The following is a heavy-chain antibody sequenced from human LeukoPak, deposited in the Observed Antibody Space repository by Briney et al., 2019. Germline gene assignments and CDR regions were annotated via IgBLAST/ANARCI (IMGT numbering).Heavy chain of an antibody. D-gene: IGHD3-3*01. CDR2: IYYSGST. CDR3: ATGGYDFWSGYPHWFDP. V-gene: IGHV4-59*01. CDR1: GGSISNYY. J-gene: IGHJ5*02. Sequence: SETLSLTCTVSGGSISNYYWSWIRQLPGKGLEWIGYIYYSGSTNYNPSLKSRVSISVDTSKNQFSLKLSSVTAADTAVYYCATGGYDFWSGYPHWFDPWGQGTLVTVSS.